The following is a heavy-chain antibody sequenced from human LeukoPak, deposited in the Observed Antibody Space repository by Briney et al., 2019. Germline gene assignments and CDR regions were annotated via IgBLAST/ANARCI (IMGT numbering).Heavy chain of an antibody. Sequence: GGSLRLSCAASGFTFSSYEMNWVRQAPGKGLEWVSYISSSGSTIYYADSVKGRFTISRDNAKNSLYLQMNSLRAEDTAVYYCAREGRAADYYYMDVWGKGTTVTISS. V-gene: IGHV3-48*03. J-gene: IGHJ6*03. CDR3: AREGRAADYYYMDV. CDR2: ISSSGSTI. CDR1: GFTFSSYE. D-gene: IGHD6-13*01.